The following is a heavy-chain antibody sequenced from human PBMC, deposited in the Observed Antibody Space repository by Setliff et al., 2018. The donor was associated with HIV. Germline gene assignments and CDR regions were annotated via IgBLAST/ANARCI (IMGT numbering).Heavy chain of an antibody. J-gene: IGHJ4*02. D-gene: IGHD3-22*01. V-gene: IGHV4-39*07. CDR3: ARATYYDSSGVFDY. CDR1: GGSINSSLYY. CDR2: MYYSGSI. Sequence: PSETLSLTCTVSGGSINSSLYYWAWIRQPPGKGLEWIGNMYYSGSIFYKPSLKSRVTISVDTSKNQFSLKLSSVTAADTAVYYCARATYYDSSGVFDYWGQGTLVTVS.